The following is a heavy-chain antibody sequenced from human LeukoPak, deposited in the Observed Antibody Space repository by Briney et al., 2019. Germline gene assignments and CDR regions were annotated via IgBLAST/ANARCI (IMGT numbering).Heavy chain of an antibody. J-gene: IGHJ5*02. CDR3: AVAAHNWFDP. CDR1: GFTFSSYD. D-gene: IGHD2-15*01. CDR2: TKSGEPKN. V-gene: IGHV3-30*04. Sequence: SLRFNCAGSGFTFSSYDRHRLRPAQGKGLEGGTDTKSGEPKNYYGVSVQVRFTISRDISKDYLYLQMKSLRADDMAEYYCAVAAHNWFDPWCQGTLVTVS.